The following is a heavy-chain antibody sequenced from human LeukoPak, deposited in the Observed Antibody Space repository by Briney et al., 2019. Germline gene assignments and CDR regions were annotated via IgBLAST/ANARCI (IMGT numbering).Heavy chain of an antibody. CDR2: INPSGGST. CDR1: GYTFTSYY. CDR3: ARTSNIAAAITPFDY. J-gene: IGHJ4*02. Sequence: GASVKVSCKASGYTFTSYYMHWVRQAPGQGLEWMGIINPSGGSTSYAQKFQGRVTMTRDTSTSTVYMELSSLRSEDTAVYYCARTSNIAAAITPFDYWGQGTLVTVSS. D-gene: IGHD6-13*01. V-gene: IGHV1-46*01.